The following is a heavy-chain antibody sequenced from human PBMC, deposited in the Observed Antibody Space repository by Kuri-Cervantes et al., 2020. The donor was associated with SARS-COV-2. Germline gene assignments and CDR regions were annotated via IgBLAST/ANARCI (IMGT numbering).Heavy chain of an antibody. CDR1: GYSISSGYY. J-gene: IGHJ4*02. D-gene: IGHD1-26*01. CDR3: ARDRGYSGTSYYYLDY. Sequence: SETLSLTCAVSGYSISSGYYWRWIRQPPGKGLEWIGYIHYSGNTNYNPSLKSRVTISVDTSKNQFSLKLSSVTAADTAVYFCARDRGYSGTSYYYLDYWGQGTLVTVSS. V-gene: IGHV4-61*01. CDR2: IHYSGNT.